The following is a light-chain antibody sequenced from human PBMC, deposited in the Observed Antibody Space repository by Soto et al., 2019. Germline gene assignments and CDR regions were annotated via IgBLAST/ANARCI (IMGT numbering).Light chain of an antibody. Sequence: QSVLTQRPSVSGSPGQSVTISCTGTSSDVGSYNRVSWYQQPPGTAPKLMIYEVSNRPSGVPDRFSGSKSGNTASLTISGLQAEDEADYYCSLYTSSSTFYVFGTGTKVTVL. CDR3: SLYTSSSTFYV. CDR2: EVS. J-gene: IGLJ1*01. CDR1: SSDVGSYNR. V-gene: IGLV2-18*01.